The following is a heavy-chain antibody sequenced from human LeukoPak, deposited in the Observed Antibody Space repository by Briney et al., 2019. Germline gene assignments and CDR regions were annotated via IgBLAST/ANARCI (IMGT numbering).Heavy chain of an antibody. V-gene: IGHV1-69*05. D-gene: IGHD3-3*01. CDR2: IIPIFGTA. J-gene: IGHJ5*02. Sequence: SVKVSCKASGGTFSSYAISWVRQAPGQGLEWMGGIIPIFGTANYAQKFQGRVTITTDESTSTAYMELSSLRSEDTAVYYCARVYYDFWSGYSNWFDPWGQGTLVTVSP. CDR3: ARVYYDFWSGYSNWFDP. CDR1: GGTFSSYA.